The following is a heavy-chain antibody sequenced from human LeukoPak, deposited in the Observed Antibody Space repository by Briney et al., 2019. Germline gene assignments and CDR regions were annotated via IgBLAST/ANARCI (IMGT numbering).Heavy chain of an antibody. CDR3: AYTNHYYFD. V-gene: IGHV4-39*01. J-gene: IGHJ4*02. CDR1: GGSISRTHFC. D-gene: IGHD2/OR15-2a*01. CDR2: IRSEGTT. Sequence: SETLSLTCSVSGGSISRTHFCWAWVRQPPVKGLEWTGSIRSEGTTYYNPSLRSRVTLSVDTSTNQFSLKLSSVTAADTAVYYCAYTNHYYFDWGQGTLVTVSS.